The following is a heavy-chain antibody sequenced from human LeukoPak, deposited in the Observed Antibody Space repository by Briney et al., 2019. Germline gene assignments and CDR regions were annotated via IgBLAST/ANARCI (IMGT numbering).Heavy chain of an antibody. J-gene: IGHJ3*02. V-gene: IGHV3-21*01. D-gene: IGHD3-10*01. CDR1: GFTFSSYS. CDR3: ARGSRRYGSGSYYNHAFDI. CDR2: ISSSSSYI. Sequence: GGSLRLSCAASGFTFSSYSMNWGRKAPGKGMEWVSSISSSSSYIYYADSVKGRFTISRDNAKNSLYLQMNSLRAEDTAVYYCARGSRRYGSGSYYNHAFDIWGQGTMVTVSS.